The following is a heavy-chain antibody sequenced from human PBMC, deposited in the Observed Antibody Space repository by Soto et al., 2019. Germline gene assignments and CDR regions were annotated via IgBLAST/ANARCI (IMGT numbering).Heavy chain of an antibody. D-gene: IGHD6-13*01. CDR3: ARDSSSWNNYYYDGMVV. Sequence: QVQLVQSGAEVKKPGASVKVSCKASGYTFTSYGISWVRQAPGQGLEWMGWISAYNGNTNYAQKLQGRVTMTTDTSTSTAYVELRSLRSDDTAVYYCARDSSSWNNYYYDGMVVWGQGTTVTVS. V-gene: IGHV1-18*01. CDR2: ISAYNGNT. CDR1: GYTFTSYG. J-gene: IGHJ6*02.